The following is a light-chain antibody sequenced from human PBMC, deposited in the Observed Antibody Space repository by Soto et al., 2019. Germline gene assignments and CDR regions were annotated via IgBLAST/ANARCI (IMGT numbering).Light chain of an antibody. J-gene: IGLJ1*01. Sequence: QSVLTQPRSVSGSPGQSVTISCTGTSSDIGNYNYASWYQQYPGKAPKLIIYDVSKRPSGIPDRFFGSKFGNTASLTISGLQAGDEADYYCCSYAGSFIFVFGTGTKVTVL. V-gene: IGLV2-11*01. CDR3: CSYAGSFIFV. CDR1: SSDIGNYNY. CDR2: DVS.